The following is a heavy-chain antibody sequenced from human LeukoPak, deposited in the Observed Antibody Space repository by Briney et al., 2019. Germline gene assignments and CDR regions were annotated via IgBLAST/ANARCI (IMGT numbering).Heavy chain of an antibody. V-gene: IGHV3-15*01. CDR1: GFTFSSYW. CDR2: IKSKTDGGTT. J-gene: IGHJ5*02. CDR3: TTDPTYYYDSSGYGT. Sequence: GGSLRLSCAASGFTFSSYWMHWVRQAPGKGLEWVGRIKSKTDGGTTDYAAPVKGRFTISRDDSKNTLYLQMNSLKTEDTAVYYCTTDPTYYYDSSGYGTWGQGTLVTVSS. D-gene: IGHD3-22*01.